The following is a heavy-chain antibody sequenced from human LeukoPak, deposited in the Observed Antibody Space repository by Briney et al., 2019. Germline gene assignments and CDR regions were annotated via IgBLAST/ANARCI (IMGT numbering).Heavy chain of an antibody. V-gene: IGHV1-18*04. CDR2: ISAYNGNT. J-gene: IGHJ4*02. D-gene: IGHD2-15*01. CDR3: ARAVGGYCSGGSCYTDDY. CDR1: GHTFTSNG. Sequence: ASVKVSCKASGHTFTSNGISWVRQAPGQGLEWMGWISAYNGNTNYAQKLQGRVTMTTDTSTSPAYMELRSLRSDDTAVYYRARAVGGYCSGGSCYTDDYWGQGTLVTVSS.